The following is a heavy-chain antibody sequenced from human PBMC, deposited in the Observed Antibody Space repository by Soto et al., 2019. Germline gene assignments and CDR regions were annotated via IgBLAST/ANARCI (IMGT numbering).Heavy chain of an antibody. CDR3: ARKKPYYYGSGSYSGPASFDP. D-gene: IGHD3-10*01. Sequence: PSETLSLTCAVSGYSISSGYYWGWIRQPPGKGLEWIGSIYHSGSTYYNPSLKSRVTISVDTSKNQFSLKLSSVTAADTAVYYCARKKPYYYGSGSYSGPASFDPWGQGTLVTVSS. CDR1: GYSISSGYY. J-gene: IGHJ5*02. CDR2: IYHSGST. V-gene: IGHV4-38-2*01.